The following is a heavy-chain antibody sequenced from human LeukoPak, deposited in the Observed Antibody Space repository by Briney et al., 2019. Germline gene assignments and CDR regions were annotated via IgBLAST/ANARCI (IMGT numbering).Heavy chain of an antibody. Sequence: ASVKVSCKASGYTFTCYGISWVRQAPGQGLEWMGWISAYNGNTNYAQKLQGRVTMTTDTSTSTAYMELRSLRSDDTAVYYCARDADYGGNPGGAFDIWGQGTMVTVSS. CDR1: GYTFTCYG. J-gene: IGHJ3*02. D-gene: IGHD4-23*01. CDR2: ISAYNGNT. V-gene: IGHV1-18*01. CDR3: ARDADYGGNPGGAFDI.